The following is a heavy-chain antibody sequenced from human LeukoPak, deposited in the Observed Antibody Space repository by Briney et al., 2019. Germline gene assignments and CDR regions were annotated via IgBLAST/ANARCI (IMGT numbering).Heavy chain of an antibody. CDR3: AGDKTTSGYYEFDY. CDR2: IDNGGKT. D-gene: IGHD3-22*01. CDR1: GFTFSSYW. V-gene: IGHV3-53*01. Sequence: GGSLRLSCAASGFTFSSYWMSWVRQAPGKGLECASVIDNGGKTYYGDSVKGRFTISRDNSKNTVYLQMNSLRAEDTAVYYCAGDKTTSGYYEFDYWGQGTLVTVSS. J-gene: IGHJ4*02.